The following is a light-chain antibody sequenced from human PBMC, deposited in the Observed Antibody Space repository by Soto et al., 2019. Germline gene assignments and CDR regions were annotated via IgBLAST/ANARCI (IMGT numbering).Light chain of an antibody. V-gene: IGKV3-15*01. Sequence: EIVLTQSPGTLSLSPGERATLSCRASQSVSSNLAWYQQKPGQAPRLLIYGASTRATGIPARFSGSGSGTEFTLTISSLQSEDFAVYYCQQYNNWPRTVGQGTRWIS. CDR2: GAS. CDR3: QQYNNWPRT. J-gene: IGKJ1*01. CDR1: QSVSSN.